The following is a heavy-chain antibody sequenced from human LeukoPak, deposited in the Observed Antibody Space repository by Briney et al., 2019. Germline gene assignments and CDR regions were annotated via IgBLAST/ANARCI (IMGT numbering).Heavy chain of an antibody. V-gene: IGHV1-3*01. CDR3: ARVVGTSGSYYY. CDR2: INAGNGNT. CDR1: GYTFTSYA. D-gene: IGHD1-26*01. Sequence: GASVKVSCKASGYTFTSYAMHWVRQAPGQRLEWMGWINAGNGNTKYSQEFQGRVTITRDTSASTAYMELSRLRSDDTAVYYCARVVGTSGSYYYWGQGTLVTVSS. J-gene: IGHJ4*02.